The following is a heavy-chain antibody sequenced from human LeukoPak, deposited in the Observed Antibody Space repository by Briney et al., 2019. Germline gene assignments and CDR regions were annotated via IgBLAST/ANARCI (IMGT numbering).Heavy chain of an antibody. CDR1: GFTFSSYG. CDR2: IWYDGSNK. CDR3: ARDKGDGYWYYFDY. V-gene: IGHV3-33*01. Sequence: GGSLRLSCAASGFTFSSYGMHWVRQAPGKGLEWVAVIWYDGSNKYYADSVKGRFTISRDNSKNTLYLQMNSLRAEDTAVYYCARDKGDGYWYYFDYWGQGTLVTVS. D-gene: IGHD5-24*01. J-gene: IGHJ4*02.